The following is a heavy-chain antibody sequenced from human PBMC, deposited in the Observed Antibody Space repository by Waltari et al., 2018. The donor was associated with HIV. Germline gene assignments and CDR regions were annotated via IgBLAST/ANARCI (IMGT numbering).Heavy chain of an antibody. V-gene: IGHV4-61*03. CDR1: GDSVGSGCYD. CDR2: IDYTWRA. D-gene: IGHD2-21*01. J-gene: IGHJ5*02. CDR3: ARVVASAGLRFDR. Sequence: QVQLQESGPGLVKPSETLSLTCSVSGDSVGSGCYDWCWMRQPPGKGREWIGNIDYTWRANYNPSLKTRVTISADTSKNHLSLKLTSVTAGDTAIYYCARVVASAGLRFDRWGQGSLVTVSS.